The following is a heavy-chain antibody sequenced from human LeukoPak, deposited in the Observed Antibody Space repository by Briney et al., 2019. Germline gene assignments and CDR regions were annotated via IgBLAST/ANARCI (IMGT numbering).Heavy chain of an antibody. D-gene: IGHD4-23*01. CDR1: GSISSYY. V-gene: IGHV4-59*08. CDR3: ARLRSTVAWASFDY. CDR2: SYFTGNP. Sequence: PSETLSLTCIVSGSISSYYWTWIRQPPGKGLEWIGHSYFTGNPNYNPSLKSRVTISVDPPKNQFSLKLTSVTAADTAVYYCARLRSTVAWASFDYWGQGILVTVSS. J-gene: IGHJ4*02.